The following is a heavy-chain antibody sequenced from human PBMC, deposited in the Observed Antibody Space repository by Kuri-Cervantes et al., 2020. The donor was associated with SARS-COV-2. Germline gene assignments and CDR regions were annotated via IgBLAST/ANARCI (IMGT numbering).Heavy chain of an antibody. Sequence: ETLSLTCAASGFTFSSYSMNWVRQAPGKGLEWVSYISSSSSTIYYADSVKGRFTISGDNAKNSLYLQMNSLRAEDTAVYYCARDGTVGYWGQGTLVTVSS. V-gene: IGHV3-48*01. D-gene: IGHD4-23*01. CDR1: GFTFSSYS. CDR3: ARDGTVGY. CDR2: ISSSSSTI. J-gene: IGHJ4*02.